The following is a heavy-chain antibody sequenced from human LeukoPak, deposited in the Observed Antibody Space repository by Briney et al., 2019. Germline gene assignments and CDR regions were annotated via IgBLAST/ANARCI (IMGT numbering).Heavy chain of an antibody. J-gene: IGHJ6*02. CDR1: GYTFTSYG. Sequence: ASVKVSCKASGYTFTSYGISWVRQAPGQGLEWMGWICAYNGNTNYAQKPQGRVTMTTDTSTSTAYMELRSLRSDDTAVYYCARVGSGSGSYPLSYGMDVWGQGTTVTISS. CDR2: ICAYNGNT. D-gene: IGHD3-10*01. V-gene: IGHV1-18*01. CDR3: ARVGSGSGSYPLSYGMDV.